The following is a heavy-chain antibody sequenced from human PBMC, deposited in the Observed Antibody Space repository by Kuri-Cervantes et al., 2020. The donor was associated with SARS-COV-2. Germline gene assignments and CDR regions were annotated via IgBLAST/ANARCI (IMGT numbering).Heavy chain of an antibody. J-gene: IGHJ4*02. CDR2: IRSKANSYAT. Sequence: GGSLRLSCAASGFTFSSYGMHWVRQASGKGLEWVGRIRSKANSYATAYAASVKGRFTISRDDSENTAYLQMNSLKTEDTAVYYCAKDSGTTGTTGDLDYWGQGTLVT. CDR1: GFTFSSYG. D-gene: IGHD1-1*01. CDR3: AKDSGTTGTTGDLDY. V-gene: IGHV3-73*01.